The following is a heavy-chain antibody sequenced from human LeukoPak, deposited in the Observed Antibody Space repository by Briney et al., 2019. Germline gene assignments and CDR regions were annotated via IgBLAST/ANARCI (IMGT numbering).Heavy chain of an antibody. Sequence: GRSLRLSCAASGFTFSSYGVHWVRQAPGKGLEWVAVISYDGSNKYYADSVKGRFTISRDNSKNTLYLQMNSLRAEDTAVYYCAHFGGVIDNAFDIWGQGTMVTVSS. CDR3: AHFGGVIDNAFDI. J-gene: IGHJ3*02. CDR1: GFTFSSYG. D-gene: IGHD3-16*02. V-gene: IGHV3-30*03. CDR2: ISYDGSNK.